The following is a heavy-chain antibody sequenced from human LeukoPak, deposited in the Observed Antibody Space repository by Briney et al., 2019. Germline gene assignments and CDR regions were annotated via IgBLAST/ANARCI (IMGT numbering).Heavy chain of an antibody. CDR3: AREWAGGYYYGSGSHGMDV. CDR1: GYTFTSYD. CDR2: MNPNSGNT. J-gene: IGHJ6*02. D-gene: IGHD3-10*01. V-gene: IGHV1-8*01. Sequence: GASVKVSCKASGYTFTSYDINWVRQATGQGLEWMGWMNPNSGNTGYAQKFQGRVTMTRNTSISTAYMELSSLRSEDTAVYYCAREWAGGYYYGSGSHGMDVWGQGTTVTVSS.